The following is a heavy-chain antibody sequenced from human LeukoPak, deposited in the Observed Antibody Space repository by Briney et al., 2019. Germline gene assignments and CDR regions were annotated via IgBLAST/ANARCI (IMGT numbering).Heavy chain of an antibody. Sequence: ASVKVSCKASGYTFTGYYMHWVRQAPGQGLEWRGWINPNSGGTNDAQKFHGRVTMNRAKSISTAYLEGSRLRSDGTAVDYCARCPQRDTAMVTTPSYYYYMDVWGKGTTVTVSS. CDR2: INPNSGGT. CDR1: GYTFTGYY. CDR3: ARCPQRDTAMVTTPSYYYYMDV. V-gene: IGHV1-2*02. D-gene: IGHD5-18*01. J-gene: IGHJ6*03.